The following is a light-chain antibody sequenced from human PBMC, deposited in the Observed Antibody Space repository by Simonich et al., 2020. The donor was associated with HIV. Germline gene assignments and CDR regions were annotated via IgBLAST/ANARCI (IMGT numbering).Light chain of an antibody. V-gene: IGKV3D-20*01. Sequence: IVLTQSPATLTLSPGERATLSCGASQSLSSDFLAWYQQKPGLAPMLLIYDASLRATAIPDSVSGSGSGTDFTLTIISLEPEDVAVYYCQQNNNWPTFGGGTKVEIK. CDR3: QQNNNWPT. CDR2: DAS. J-gene: IGKJ4*01. CDR1: QSLSSDF.